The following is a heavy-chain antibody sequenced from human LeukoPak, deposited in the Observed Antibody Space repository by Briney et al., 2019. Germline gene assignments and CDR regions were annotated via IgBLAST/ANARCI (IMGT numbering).Heavy chain of an antibody. CDR3: AKRLRPTSGSYDWFDP. D-gene: IGHD1-26*01. Sequence: SETLSLTCTVSGGSIGGNYWSWIRQPPGQGLEWIAYIHSSGYTNYNPSLKSRVTISVDTSKNQFFLNVISVTAADTAVYYCAKRLRPTSGSYDWFDPWGQGTLVTVSS. CDR1: GGSIGGNY. V-gene: IGHV4-4*09. J-gene: IGHJ5*02. CDR2: IHSSGYT.